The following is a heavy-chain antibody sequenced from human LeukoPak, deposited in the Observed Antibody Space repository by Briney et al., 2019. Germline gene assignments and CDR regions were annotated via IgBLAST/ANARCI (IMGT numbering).Heavy chain of an antibody. J-gene: IGHJ6*02. CDR1: GFTFSSYS. CDR3: ARAYGARYYYYGMDV. Sequence: PGGSLRLSCAASGFTFSSYSMNWVRQAPGKGLEWVSSISSNSSYIYYADSVKGRFTISRDNAKNSLYLQMNSLRAEDTAVYYCARAYGARYYYYGMDVWGQGTTVTVSS. D-gene: IGHD4/OR15-4a*01. V-gene: IGHV3-21*01. CDR2: ISSNSSYI.